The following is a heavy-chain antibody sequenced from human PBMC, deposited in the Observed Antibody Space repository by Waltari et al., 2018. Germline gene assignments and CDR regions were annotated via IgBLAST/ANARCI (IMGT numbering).Heavy chain of an antibody. D-gene: IGHD3-3*02. CDR2: ISYSGIT. Sequence: QLQLQESGPGLVKPSETLSLTCTVSGGSISSSGSYWGWIRQPPGKGLAWIGSISYSGITYYTTSLMSRVTISVDTSKNQFSLKLTSVIAAETAVFYCARFSKSANWIDPWGQGTLVTVSS. CDR1: GGSISSSGSY. V-gene: IGHV4-39*01. CDR3: ARFSKSANWIDP. J-gene: IGHJ5*02.